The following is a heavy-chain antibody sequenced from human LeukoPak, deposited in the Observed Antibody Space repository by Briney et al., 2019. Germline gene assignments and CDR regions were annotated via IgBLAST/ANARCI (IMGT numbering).Heavy chain of an antibody. Sequence: GGSLRLSCAASGFTFSTYSMSWVRQAPGKGLEWVSSISSNSRYIYYADSMRGRFTISRDNAKNSLYLQMNSLRAEDTAVYYCARVDGYYWGQGTLVTVSS. V-gene: IGHV3-21*06. CDR1: GFTFSTYS. J-gene: IGHJ4*02. CDR2: ISSNSRYI. CDR3: ARVDGYY. D-gene: IGHD3-10*01.